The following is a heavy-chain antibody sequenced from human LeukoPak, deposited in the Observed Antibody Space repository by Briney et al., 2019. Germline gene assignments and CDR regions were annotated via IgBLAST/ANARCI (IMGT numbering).Heavy chain of an antibody. J-gene: IGHJ4*02. CDR1: GYSISSGYY. CDR3: ARDSGLDSQGIR. Sequence: PSETLSLTCTVSGYSISSGYYWGWIRQPPGKGLEWIGSGSTYYNPSLRSRVTISVDTSKNQFSLKLSSVTAADTAVYYCARDSGLDSQGIRWGQGTLVTVSS. CDR2: SGST. D-gene: IGHD3/OR15-3a*01. V-gene: IGHV4-38-2*02.